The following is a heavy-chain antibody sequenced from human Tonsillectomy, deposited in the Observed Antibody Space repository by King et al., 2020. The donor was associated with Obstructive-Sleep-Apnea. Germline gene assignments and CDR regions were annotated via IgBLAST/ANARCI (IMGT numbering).Heavy chain of an antibody. Sequence: QLQESGPGLVKPSETLSLTCTVSGGSISSSSYYWGWIRQPPGKGLEWIGSIYYSWSTYYTPSLKSRITISVDTSKNQFSLKLNSVTAADTAVYYCASRIIFDWLPSLTAYWGQGTLVTVSS. J-gene: IGHJ1*01. CDR2: IYYSWST. CDR1: GGSISSSSYY. D-gene: IGHD3-9*01. V-gene: IGHV4-39*07. CDR3: ASRIIFDWLPSLTAY.